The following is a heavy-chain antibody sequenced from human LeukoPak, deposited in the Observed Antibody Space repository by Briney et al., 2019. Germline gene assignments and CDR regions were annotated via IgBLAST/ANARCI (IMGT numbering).Heavy chain of an antibody. CDR2: ISTTGSSI. J-gene: IGHJ4*02. D-gene: IGHD1-26*01. CDR3: AKDARRRKWELQDYFDY. V-gene: IGHV3-48*03. Sequence: GGSLRLSCAASGFTFSSYEMNWVRQAPGKGLEWVSYISTTGSSIYYADSVKGRFTISRDNVKNSLYLEMNSLRAEDTAVYYCAKDARRRKWELQDYFDYWGQGTLVTVSS. CDR1: GFTFSSYE.